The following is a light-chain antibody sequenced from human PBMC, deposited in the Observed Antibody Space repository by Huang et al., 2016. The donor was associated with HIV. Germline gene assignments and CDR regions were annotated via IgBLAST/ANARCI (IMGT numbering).Light chain of an antibody. J-gene: IGKJ1*01. V-gene: IGKV3-20*01. Sequence: EIVLTQSPGTLSLSPGERATLSCRASQSIASSYLAWYQQKSGQAPRLRIDGASSRATGIPDRFSGSGSGTDFTLTISRLEPEDFAVYDCQQYGSSPVTFGHGTKVEIK. CDR2: GAS. CDR3: QQYGSSPVT. CDR1: QSIASSY.